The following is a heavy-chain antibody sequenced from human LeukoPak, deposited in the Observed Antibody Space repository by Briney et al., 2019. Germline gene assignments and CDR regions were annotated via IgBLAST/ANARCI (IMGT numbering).Heavy chain of an antibody. CDR3: DRSSTSYGMDV. J-gene: IGHJ6*02. Sequence: ASVKVSCKASGYTFTGYYMHWVRQATGQGLEWMGWMNPNSGNTGYAQKFQGRVTMTRNTSISTAYMELSSLRSEDTAVYYCDRSSTSYGMDVWGQGTTVTVSS. CDR2: MNPNSGNT. CDR1: GYTFTGYY. D-gene: IGHD2-2*01. V-gene: IGHV1-8*02.